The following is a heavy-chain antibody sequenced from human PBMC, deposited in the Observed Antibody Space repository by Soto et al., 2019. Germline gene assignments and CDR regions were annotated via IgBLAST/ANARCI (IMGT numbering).Heavy chain of an antibody. CDR1: GGSFSGYY. D-gene: IGHD1-20*01. CDR2: IKHSGST. V-gene: IGHV4-34*01. J-gene: IGHJ4*02. Sequence: PSETLSLTCAVYGGSFSGYYWSWIRQPPGKGQEWMGKIKHSGSTNYNPSLKSRVTISVDTSKNQFSLKLISVTAADTSVYYCATMLIAGTTPYYFDNWGQGTLVTVSS. CDR3: ATMLIAGTTPYYFDN.